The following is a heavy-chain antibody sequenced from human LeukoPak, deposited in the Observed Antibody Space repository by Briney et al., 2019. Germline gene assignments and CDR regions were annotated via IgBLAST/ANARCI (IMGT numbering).Heavy chain of an antibody. J-gene: IGHJ4*02. Sequence: ASVKVSCKASGYTFTSYGISWVRQAPGQGLEWMGWISAYNGNTNYAQKLQGRVTMTTDTSTSTAYMELSSLGSEDTAVYYCAREPYDYVWGSSFDYWGQGTLVTVSS. CDR2: ISAYNGNT. CDR1: GYTFTSYG. V-gene: IGHV1-18*01. CDR3: AREPYDYVWGSSFDY. D-gene: IGHD3-16*01.